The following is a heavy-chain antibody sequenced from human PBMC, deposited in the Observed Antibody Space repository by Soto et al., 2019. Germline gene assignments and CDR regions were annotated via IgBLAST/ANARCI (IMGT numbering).Heavy chain of an antibody. CDR1: GFTFSNYA. J-gene: IGHJ4*02. Sequence: GGSLRLSCAASGFTFSNYAMSWVRQAPGKGLEWVSGVGGSGDSTYYADSVKGRFTISRDNSKDTLYLQMNSLRAEDTAVYYCAKSPLGYGSGGSRYPPHYSDYRGKGTLVTVSS. V-gene: IGHV3-23*01. CDR2: VGGSGDST. CDR3: AKSPLGYGSGGSRYPPHYSDY. D-gene: IGHD2-15*01.